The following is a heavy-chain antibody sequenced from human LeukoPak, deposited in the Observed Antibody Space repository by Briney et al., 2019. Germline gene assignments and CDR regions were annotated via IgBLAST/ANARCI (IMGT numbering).Heavy chain of an antibody. D-gene: IGHD3/OR15-3a*01. CDR3: ETVQGISGLPY. CDR1: DFPFSIYS. J-gene: IGHJ4*02. CDR2: LSDTGRST. V-gene: IGHV3-23*01. Sequence: GGSLRLSCAVSDFPFSIYSMTWVRQAPGRGLEWVSGLSDTGRSTYYADSVKGRFTVSRDNSKNTLHLQMTSRRAEDTAVYYCETVQGISGLPYWGQGTLVTVSS.